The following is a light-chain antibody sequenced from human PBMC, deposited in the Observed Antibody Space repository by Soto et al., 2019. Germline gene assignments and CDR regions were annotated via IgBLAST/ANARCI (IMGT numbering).Light chain of an antibody. CDR3: MQGTHWPPT. J-gene: IGKJ3*01. CDR1: QSLVYIGGNTY. Sequence: DVLMTQSPLSLPVPLGKPASISCGSSQSLVYIGGNTYLNWVRQRPGQPPRAVIYKVSTRDSGVPDRFSRSGSGTDFTLKISRVEAEDVGVYYCMQGTHWPPTFGPGTKGDI. V-gene: IGKV2-30*01. CDR2: KVS.